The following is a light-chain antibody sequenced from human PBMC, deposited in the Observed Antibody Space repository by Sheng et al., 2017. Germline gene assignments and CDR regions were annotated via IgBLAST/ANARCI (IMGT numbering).Light chain of an antibody. CDR3: QQYYSTPYT. Sequence: DIVMTQSSDSLAVSLGERATINCKSSQSLLYSSNNKNYLAWYQQKPGHPPKLLIYWASTRESGVPDRFSGSGSGTDFTLTISSLQAEDVAVYYCQQYYSTPYTFGQGTKLEIK. J-gene: IGKJ2*01. CDR2: WAS. V-gene: IGKV4-1*01. CDR1: QSLLYSSNNKNY.